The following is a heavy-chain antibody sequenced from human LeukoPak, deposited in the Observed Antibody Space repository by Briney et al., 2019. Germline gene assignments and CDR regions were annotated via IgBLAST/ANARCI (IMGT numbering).Heavy chain of an antibody. CDR1: GYTFTSYG. J-gene: IGHJ4*02. CDR2: ISAYNGNT. CDR3: ARRAYGVPADFGY. V-gene: IGHV1-18*01. Sequence: ASVKVSCKASGYTFTSYGISWVRHAPGQGLEWMVWISAYNGNTNCAQKLQGRVTMTTDTSTSTAYIELRSLRSDDTAVYYCARRAYGVPADFGYWGQGTLVTVSS. D-gene: IGHD2-2*01.